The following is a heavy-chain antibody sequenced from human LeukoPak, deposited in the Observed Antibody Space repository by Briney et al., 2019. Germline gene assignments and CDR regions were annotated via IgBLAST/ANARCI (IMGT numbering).Heavy chain of an antibody. D-gene: IGHD3-16*01. V-gene: IGHV4-34*01. CDR1: GGSFSGYY. Sequence: SETLSLTCAVYGGSFSGYYWSWIRHPPEKGVEWVGEIKHSGRIQYNLSLKSRFTISVDTSKNQFSLNLSSVTAADTAVYYCARVAGIVITHYAFDISGEGAMFTVSS. CDR2: IKHSGRI. CDR3: ARVAGIVITHYAFDI. J-gene: IGHJ3*02.